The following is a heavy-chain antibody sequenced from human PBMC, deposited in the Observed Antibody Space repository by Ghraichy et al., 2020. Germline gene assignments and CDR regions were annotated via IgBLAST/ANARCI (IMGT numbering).Heavy chain of an antibody. V-gene: IGHV3-30*02. CDR2: IRSDGSDK. J-gene: IGHJ4*02. Sequence: RGSLRLSCAASGITFSNHGMHWVRQAPGKGLEWVAFIRSDGSDKYYGDSVTGRFTISRDNSKNTLYLQMNSLSAEDTAVYYCARDRGVRFLDSWGQGTLVTVSS. D-gene: IGHD3-3*01. CDR1: GITFSNHG. CDR3: ARDRGVRFLDS.